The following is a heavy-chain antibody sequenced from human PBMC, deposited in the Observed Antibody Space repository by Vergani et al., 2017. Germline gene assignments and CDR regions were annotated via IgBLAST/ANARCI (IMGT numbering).Heavy chain of an antibody. CDR3: AKDLQKYSSSSWYFDL. J-gene: IGHJ2*01. CDR1: GFTFSSYA. V-gene: IGHV3-23*01. CDR2: ISGSGGST. Sequence: EVQLLESGGGLVQPGGSLRLSCAASGFTFSSYAMSWVRQAPGKGLEWVSAISGSGGSTYYADSVKGRLTISRDKSKNTLNLQMNSLRAEDTAVYYCAKDLQKYSSSSWYFDLWGRGTLVTVSS. D-gene: IGHD6-6*01.